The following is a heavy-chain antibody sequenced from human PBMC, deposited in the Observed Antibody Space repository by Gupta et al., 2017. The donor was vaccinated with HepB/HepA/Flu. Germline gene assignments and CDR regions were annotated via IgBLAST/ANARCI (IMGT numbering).Heavy chain of an antibody. CDR1: GYTFTSYA. D-gene: IGHD3-22*01. Sequence: QVQLVQSGAEVKKPGASVKVSCKATGYTFTSYAMHWVRQAPGQRLEWMGWINAGNGNTKYSQKFQGRVTITRDTSASTAYMELSSLRSEDTAVYYCARGVYYDKGANDYWGQGTLVTVSS. CDR2: INAGNGNT. CDR3: ARGVYYDKGANDY. J-gene: IGHJ4*02. V-gene: IGHV1-3*01.